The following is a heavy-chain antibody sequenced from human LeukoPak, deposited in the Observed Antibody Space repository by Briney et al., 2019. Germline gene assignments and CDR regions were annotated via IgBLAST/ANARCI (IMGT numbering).Heavy chain of an antibody. V-gene: IGHV4-61*01. J-gene: IGHJ4*02. Sequence: AETLSLTCDVSGVPINTCCYYWTWIRQPPGKGLEWIGYIYYSGRTNYNPSLKSRVTISVDTSKNQFSLKLSSVTAADTAVYYCARVQAYGGKGYFDYWGQGTLVTVSS. CDR3: ARVQAYGGKGYFDY. CDR1: GVPINTCCYY. D-gene: IGHD4-23*01. CDR2: IYYSGRT.